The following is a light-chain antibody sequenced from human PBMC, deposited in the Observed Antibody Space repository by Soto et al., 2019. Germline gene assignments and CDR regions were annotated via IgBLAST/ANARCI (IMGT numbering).Light chain of an antibody. Sequence: QSALTQPASVSGSPGQSITISCTGTSSDVGGYNYVSWYQQHPGKAPKLMIYAVSNRPSGVSNRFSGSKSGNTASLTISGLQGEDEADYYCSSYTSTSTLYAFGTGTKVIAL. V-gene: IGLV2-14*01. J-gene: IGLJ1*01. CDR2: AVS. CDR3: SSYTSTSTLYA. CDR1: SSDVGGYNY.